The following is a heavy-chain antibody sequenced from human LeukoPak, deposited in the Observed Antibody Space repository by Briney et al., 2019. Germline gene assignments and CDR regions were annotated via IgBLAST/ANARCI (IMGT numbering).Heavy chain of an antibody. CDR3: ARDRRSENWGSGGVNF. CDR1: GFSFANYG. Sequence: GGSLRLSCVGSGFSFANYGTNWVRQAPGRGLEWVSYISTSRTDYADSVKGRFTVSRDDAKNSLYLQMNSLRDEDTAVYYCARDRRSENWGSGGVNFWGQGTLVTVSS. V-gene: IGHV3-48*02. D-gene: IGHD7-27*01. J-gene: IGHJ4*02. CDR2: ISTSRT.